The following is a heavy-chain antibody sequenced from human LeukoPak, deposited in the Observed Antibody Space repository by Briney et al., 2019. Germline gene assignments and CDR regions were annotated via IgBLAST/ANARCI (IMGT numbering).Heavy chain of an antibody. J-gene: IGHJ4*02. CDR1: GFTFSSYG. CDR2: ISYEGSNK. Sequence: QPGGSQRLSCAASGFTFSSYGMHWVRQAPGKGLEWVAVISYEGSNKNYADSVKGRFTISRDNSKNTLYLQMNSLRAEDTAVYYCAKALYSSGWSYWGQGALVTVSS. CDR3: AKALYSSGWSY. V-gene: IGHV3-30*18. D-gene: IGHD6-19*01.